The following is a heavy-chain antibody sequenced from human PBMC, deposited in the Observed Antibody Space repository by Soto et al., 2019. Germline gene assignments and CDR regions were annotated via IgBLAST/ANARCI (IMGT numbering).Heavy chain of an antibody. CDR3: ARGYYGSGSYFSDAFDI. Sequence: PSETLSLTCTVSGGSISSGGYYWSWIRQHPGKGLEWIGYIYYSGSTYYNPSLKSRVTISVDTSKNQFSLKLSSVTAADTAVYYCARGYYGSGSYFSDAFDIWGQGTMVTVSS. V-gene: IGHV4-31*03. D-gene: IGHD3-10*01. J-gene: IGHJ3*02. CDR1: GGSISSGGYY. CDR2: IYYSGST.